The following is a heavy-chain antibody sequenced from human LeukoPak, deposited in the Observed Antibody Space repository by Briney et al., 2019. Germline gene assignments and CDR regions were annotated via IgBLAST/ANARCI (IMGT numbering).Heavy chain of an antibody. D-gene: IGHD6-13*01. CDR1: GDSISSSRYS. V-gene: IGHV4-39*02. CDR3: ARDGESGTSFYDI. Sequence: SETLSLTCTVSGDSISSSRYSWGWIRQPPGKGLEWIASITYSGYTYYNPSLKSRVTISIDTSKNQFSLNLNSVTAADTAVYYCARDGESGTSFYDIWGQGTMVTVSS. CDR2: ITYSGYT. J-gene: IGHJ3*02.